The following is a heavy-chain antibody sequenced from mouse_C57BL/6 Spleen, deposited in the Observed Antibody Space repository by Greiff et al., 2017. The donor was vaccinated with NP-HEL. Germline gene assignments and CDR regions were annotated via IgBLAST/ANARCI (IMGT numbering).Heavy chain of an antibody. Sequence: VMLVESGPELVKPGASVKISCKASGYAFSSSWMNWVKQRPGKGLEWIGRIYPGDGDTNYNGKFKGKATLTADKSSSTAYMQLSSLTSEDSAVYFCARRGEKIDSSGGFDYWGQGTTLTVSS. CDR1: GYAFSSSW. J-gene: IGHJ2*01. D-gene: IGHD3-2*02. CDR2: IYPGDGDT. V-gene: IGHV1-82*01. CDR3: ARRGEKIDSSGGFDY.